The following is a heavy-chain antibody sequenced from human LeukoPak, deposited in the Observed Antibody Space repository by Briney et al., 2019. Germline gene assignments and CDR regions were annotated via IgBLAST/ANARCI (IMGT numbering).Heavy chain of an antibody. CDR2: INPSGGST. CDR1: GYTFTSYY. CDR3: ARVGGLVLYYFDY. Sequence: ASVKVSCKASGYTFTSYYMHWVRQAPGQGLEWMGIINPSGGSTSYAQKFQGRVTMTTDTSTSTAYMELRSLRSDDTAVYYCARVGGLVLYYFDYWGQGTLVTVSS. V-gene: IGHV1-46*01. J-gene: IGHJ4*02. D-gene: IGHD1-26*01.